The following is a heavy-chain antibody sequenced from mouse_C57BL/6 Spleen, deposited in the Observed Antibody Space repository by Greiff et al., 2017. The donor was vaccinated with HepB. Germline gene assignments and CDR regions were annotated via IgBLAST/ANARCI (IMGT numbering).Heavy chain of an antibody. D-gene: IGHD1-1*01. Sequence: QVQLQQPGAELVMPGASVKLSCKASGYTFTSYWMHWVKQRPGQGLEWIGEIDPSDSYTNYNQKFKGKSTLTVEKSSSTAYMQLSRLTSEDSAVYYCARSATVVDTPFDYWGQGTTLTVSS. V-gene: IGHV1-69*01. CDR2: IDPSDSYT. J-gene: IGHJ2*01. CDR1: GYTFTSYW. CDR3: ARSATVVDTPFDY.